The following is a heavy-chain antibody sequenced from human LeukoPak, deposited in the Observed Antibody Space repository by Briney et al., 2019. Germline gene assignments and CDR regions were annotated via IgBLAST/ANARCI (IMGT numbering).Heavy chain of an antibody. CDR1: GFTFSSYW. V-gene: IGHV3-74*01. Sequence: GGSLRLSCAASGFTFSSYWMHWVRQAPGKGLVWVSRINSDGSSTSYADSVKGRFTISRDNAKNTLYLQMNSLRAEDTAVYYCARGAAAAPKYYYYMDVWGKGTTITISS. CDR3: ARGAAAAPKYYYYMDV. J-gene: IGHJ6*03. D-gene: IGHD6-13*01. CDR2: INSDGSST.